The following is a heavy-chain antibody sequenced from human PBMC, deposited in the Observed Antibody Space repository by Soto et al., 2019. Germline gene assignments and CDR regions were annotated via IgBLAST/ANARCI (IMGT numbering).Heavy chain of an antibody. J-gene: IGHJ4*02. CDR1: GFTFSSYA. D-gene: IGHD6-13*01. V-gene: IGHV3-33*01. CDR2: IWYDGSNK. CDR3: ARDETLPRGMYFHS. Sequence: GGSLRLSCAASGFTFSSYAMHWARQVPGKGLEWVAVIWYDGSNKYYADSVKGRFTISRDNFKNTVYLQMNSLRAEDTAVYYCARDETLPRGMYFHSWGQGTLVTVSS.